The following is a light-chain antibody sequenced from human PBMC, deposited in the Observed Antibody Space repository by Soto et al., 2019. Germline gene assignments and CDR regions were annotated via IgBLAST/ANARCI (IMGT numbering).Light chain of an antibody. CDR2: GAS. V-gene: IGKV3-15*01. CDR3: QQYNNWPPWT. Sequence: EIVITQSPATLSVSPGGRDTLSCSASQSISGTLAWYQQKPGQAPRLLLYGASTRATGIPARFSGSGSATDFTPTISSLQSEDFAVYYCQQYNNWPPWTFGQGTKVDIK. CDR1: QSISGT. J-gene: IGKJ1*01.